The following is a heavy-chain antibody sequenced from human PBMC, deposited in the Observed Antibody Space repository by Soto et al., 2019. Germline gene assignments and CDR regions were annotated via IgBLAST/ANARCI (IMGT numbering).Heavy chain of an antibody. CDR3: ARSWATGVSQNWFDT. D-gene: IGHD2-21*01. V-gene: IGHV3-23*01. J-gene: IGHJ5*02. CDR1: GFTFGSYA. CDR2: ISVSGGTT. Sequence: EVQLLESGGGLVQPGGSLRLSCVASGFTFGSYAMSWVRQAPGKGLEWVSTISVSGGTTDYVDSVKGRFTISRDNSMDLLFLQMTSLRAEDTAVYYCARSWATGVSQNWFDTWGQGTLVTVSS.